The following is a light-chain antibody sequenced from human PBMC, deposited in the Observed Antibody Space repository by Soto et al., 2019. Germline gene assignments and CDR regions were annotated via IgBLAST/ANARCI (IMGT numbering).Light chain of an antibody. V-gene: IGKV3-20*01. CDR1: QSVSNNY. Sequence: EIVLTQSPGTLSLSPGERATLSCRASQSVSNNYLAWYQQKPGQAPRLLIYGASSRATGIPDRFSGSGSGTDFTLTISRLEPEDFAVYYCQKYAGSRTFGQGTKVDIK. J-gene: IGKJ1*01. CDR3: QKYAGSRT. CDR2: GAS.